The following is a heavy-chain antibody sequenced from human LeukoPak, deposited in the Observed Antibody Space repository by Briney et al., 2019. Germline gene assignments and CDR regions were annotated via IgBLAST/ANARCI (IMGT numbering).Heavy chain of an antibody. CDR3: ATLGIDDY. D-gene: IGHD7-27*01. CDR1: GYTFSSYT. V-gene: IGHV7-4-1*02. CDR2: INTNTGDP. J-gene: IGHJ4*02. Sequence: ASVKVSCKASGYTFSSYTMNWVRQAPGQGLEWMGWINTNTGDPTYAQGFTGRFVFSLDTSVSTAYLQISSLKADDTAVYYCATLGIDDYRGQGTLVTVSS.